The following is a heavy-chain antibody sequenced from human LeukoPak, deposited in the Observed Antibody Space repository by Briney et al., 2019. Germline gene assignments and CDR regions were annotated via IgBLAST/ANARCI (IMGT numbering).Heavy chain of an antibody. J-gene: IGHJ6*03. CDR1: GFTFSSYE. CDR3: ARGVYDSSPLNCYMDV. V-gene: IGHV3-48*03. CDR2: ISSSGTTI. D-gene: IGHD3-22*01. Sequence: GGSLRLSCAASGFTFSSYEVNWVRQAPGKGLEWVSYISSSGTTIYYADSVKGRFTMSRDNAKNSLYLQMNSLRAEDTAVYYCARGVYDSSPLNCYMDVWGKGTTVTVSS.